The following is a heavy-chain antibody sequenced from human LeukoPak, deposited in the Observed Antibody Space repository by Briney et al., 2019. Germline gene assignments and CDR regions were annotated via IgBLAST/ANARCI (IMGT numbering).Heavy chain of an antibody. CDR2: ISGSGGST. Sequence: GGSLRLSCAASGFTFSDYYMSWIRQAPGKGLEWVSAISGSGGSTYYADSVKGRFTISRDNSKNTLYLQMNSLRAEDTAVYYCARDRIVGATTGDYWGQGTLVTVSS. CDR3: ARDRIVGATTGDY. CDR1: GFTFSDYY. D-gene: IGHD1-26*01. V-gene: IGHV3-23*01. J-gene: IGHJ4*02.